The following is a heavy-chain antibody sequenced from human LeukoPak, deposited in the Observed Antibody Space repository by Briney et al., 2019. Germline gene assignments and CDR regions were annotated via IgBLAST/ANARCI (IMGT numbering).Heavy chain of an antibody. CDR1: GYTFTGYY. V-gene: IGHV1-2*02. J-gene: IGHJ4*02. CDR2: INPNSGGT. CDR3: ARGSRIGSGWEGYFDY. D-gene: IGHD6-19*01. Sequence: EASVKVSCKASGYTFTGYYMHWVRQAPGQGLEWMGWINPNSGGTNYAQKFQGRVTMTRDTSISTAYMELSRLRSDDTAVYYCARGSRIGSGWEGYFDYWGQGTLVTVSS.